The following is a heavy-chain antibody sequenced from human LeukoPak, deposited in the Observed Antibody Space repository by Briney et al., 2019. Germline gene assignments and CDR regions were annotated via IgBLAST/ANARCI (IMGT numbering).Heavy chain of an antibody. CDR1: GGSISSSSYY. Sequence: PSETLSLTCTVSGGSISSSSYYWGWIRQPPGKGLEWIGSIYYSGSTYYNPSLKSRVTISVDTSKNQFSLKLSSVTAADTAVYYCARLWVGRPSGSYPVRFDPWGQGTLVTVSS. V-gene: IGHV4-39*07. J-gene: IGHJ5*02. CDR3: ARLWVGRPSGSYPVRFDP. D-gene: IGHD3-10*01. CDR2: IYYSGST.